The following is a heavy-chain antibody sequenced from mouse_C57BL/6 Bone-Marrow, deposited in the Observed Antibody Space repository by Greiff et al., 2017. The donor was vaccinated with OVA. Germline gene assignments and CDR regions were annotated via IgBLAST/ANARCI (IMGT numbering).Heavy chain of an antibody. D-gene: IGHD2-14*01. CDR2: INPNNGGT. CDR1: GYTFTDYN. Sequence: VHVKQSGPELVKPGASVKMSCKASGYTFTDYNMHWVKQSHGKSLEWIGYINPNNGGTSYNQKFKGKATLTVNKSSSTAYMELRSLTSEDSAVYYCARRRYWGWYFDVWGTGTTVTVSS. CDR3: ARRRYWGWYFDV. J-gene: IGHJ1*03. V-gene: IGHV1-22*01.